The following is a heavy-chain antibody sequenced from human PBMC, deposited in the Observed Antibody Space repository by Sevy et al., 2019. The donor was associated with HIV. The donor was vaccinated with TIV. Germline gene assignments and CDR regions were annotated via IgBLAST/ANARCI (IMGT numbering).Heavy chain of an antibody. V-gene: IGHV4-59*08. CDR1: GGSITSLY. CDR3: AQSYYYDSSGYYSRAFDI. J-gene: IGHJ3*02. CDR2: IYYNGHI. D-gene: IGHD3-22*01. Sequence: SETLSLTCTVSGGSITSLYWNWIRQPPGKGLEWIANIYYNGHINYNPSLKSRVTLSLDTSKNQFSLKLSSVTAADTAVYYCAQSYYYDSSGYYSRAFDIWGQGTMVTVSS.